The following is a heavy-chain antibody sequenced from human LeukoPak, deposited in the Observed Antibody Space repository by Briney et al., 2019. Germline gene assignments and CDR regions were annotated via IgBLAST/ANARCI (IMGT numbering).Heavy chain of an antibody. Sequence: SETLSLTCTVSGGSISSGDYYWSWIRQPPGKGLEWIGYIYYSGSTYYNPSLKSRVTISVDTSKNQFSLKLSSVTAADTAVYYCARDRGKPSSSRYWYFDLWGRGTLVTVSS. CDR3: ARDRGKPSSSRYWYFDL. CDR2: IYYSGST. D-gene: IGHD6-13*01. CDR1: GGSISSGDYY. V-gene: IGHV4-30-4*01. J-gene: IGHJ2*01.